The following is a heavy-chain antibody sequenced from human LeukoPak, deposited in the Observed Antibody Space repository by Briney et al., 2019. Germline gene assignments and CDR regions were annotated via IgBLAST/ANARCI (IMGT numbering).Heavy chain of an antibody. CDR3: ARDSYLRGYSYGSWAFDI. CDR2: IFYSGST. J-gene: IGHJ3*02. Sequence: SETLSLTCTVSGGSISSSSYFWGWIRQPPGKGLEWIGSIFYSGSTYYNPSLNSRVTISIDTSKNQFSLRLSSVTAADTAVYYCARDSYLRGYSYGSWAFDIWGQGTMVTVSS. D-gene: IGHD5-18*01. V-gene: IGHV4-39*02. CDR1: GGSISSSSYF.